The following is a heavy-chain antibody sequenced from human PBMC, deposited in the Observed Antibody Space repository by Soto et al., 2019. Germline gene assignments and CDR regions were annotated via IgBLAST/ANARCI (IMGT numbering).Heavy chain of an antibody. D-gene: IGHD2-8*02. CDR1: GFIFSDYE. V-gene: IGHV3-48*03. J-gene: IGHJ3*01. Sequence: EAELVESGGGLVQPGGSLTLSCAASGFIFSDYEVDWVRQAPGRGPEWISYISDGGTTIYYASSVKGRFTISRDYAKNSLYLHMNNLRLDDTAIYFCVKEYCTGGTCFDAFALWGQGTVVTVSS. CDR2: ISDGGTTI. CDR3: VKEYCTGGTCFDAFAL.